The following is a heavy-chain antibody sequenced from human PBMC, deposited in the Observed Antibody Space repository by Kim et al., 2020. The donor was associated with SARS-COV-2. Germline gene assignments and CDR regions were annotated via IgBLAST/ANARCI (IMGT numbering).Heavy chain of an antibody. CDR1: GDSVSSNSAA. CDR2: TYYRSKWYN. J-gene: IGHJ6*02. Sequence: SQTLSLTCAISGDSVSSNSAAWNWIRQSPSRGLEWLGRTYYRSKWYNDYAVSVKSRITINPDTSKNQFSLQLNSVTPEDTAVYYCARAGLGGMYPWSYYYYGMDVWGQGTTVTVSS. CDR3: ARAGLGGMYPWSYYYYGMDV. D-gene: IGHD3-16*01. V-gene: IGHV6-1*01.